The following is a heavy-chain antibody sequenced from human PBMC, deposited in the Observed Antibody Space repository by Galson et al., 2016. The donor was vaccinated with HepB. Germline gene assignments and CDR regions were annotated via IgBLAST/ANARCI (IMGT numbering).Heavy chain of an antibody. V-gene: IGHV3-48*01. J-gene: IGHJ5*02. Sequence: SLRLSCAASEFTFSSYSTNWVRQAPGKGLEWVSYISSGSSTIYYADSVKGRCTISRDNAKSSLYLQMNSLRAEDTAVYYCARDLGLRGLDPWGQGTLVTVSS. CDR3: ARDLGLRGLDP. CDR1: EFTFSSYS. CDR2: ISSGSSTI. D-gene: IGHD5-18*01.